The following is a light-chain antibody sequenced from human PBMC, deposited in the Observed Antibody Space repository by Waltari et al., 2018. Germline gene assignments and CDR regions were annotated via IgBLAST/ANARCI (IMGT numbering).Light chain of an antibody. CDR1: NRDGGRDDS. CDR2: DAV. CDR3: CSYAGNYKFV. J-gene: IGLJ2*01. Sequence: QSVLTQPRSVSGSPGQSVTISCTGTNRDGGRDDSVSWYQQNAGKAPKLVIYDAVRRPSGVPYRFSGSKYGATASLTISGLQAEDEADYYCCSYAGNYKFVFGGGTKVTVL. V-gene: IGLV2-11*02.